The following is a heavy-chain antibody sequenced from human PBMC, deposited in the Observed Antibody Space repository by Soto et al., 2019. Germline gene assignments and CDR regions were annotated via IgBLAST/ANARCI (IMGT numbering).Heavy chain of an antibody. Sequence: QVQLQESGPGLVKPSGTLSLTCAVSGGSISSSNWWSWVRQPPGKGLEWIGEIYHSGSTNYNPSLKSRVTISVDKSRNQFALGLTSVTAADTAVYYWAGVSGSYYYGMDVWGQGTTVTVSS. V-gene: IGHV4-4*02. CDR1: GGSISSSNW. CDR2: IYHSGST. D-gene: IGHD1-26*01. J-gene: IGHJ6*02. CDR3: AGVSGSYYYGMDV.